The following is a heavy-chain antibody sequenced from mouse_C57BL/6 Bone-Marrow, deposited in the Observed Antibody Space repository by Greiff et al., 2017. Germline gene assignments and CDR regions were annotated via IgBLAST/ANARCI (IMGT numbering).Heavy chain of an antibody. D-gene: IGHD2-5*01. V-gene: IGHV1-64*01. CDR3: ARYSNHWYFDV. CDR1: GYTFTSYW. CDR2: IHPNSGST. Sequence: LVESGAELARPGASVKLSCKASGYTFTSYWMHWVKQRPGQGLEWIGMIHPNSGSTNYNEKFKSKATLTVDKSSSTAYMQLSSLTSEDSAVYYCARYSNHWYFDVWGTGTTVTVSS. J-gene: IGHJ1*03.